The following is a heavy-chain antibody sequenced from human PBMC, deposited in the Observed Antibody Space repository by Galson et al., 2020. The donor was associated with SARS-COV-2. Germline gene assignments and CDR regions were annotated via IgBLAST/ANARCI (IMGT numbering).Heavy chain of an antibody. V-gene: IGHV3-30*04. J-gene: IGHJ6*02. CDR2: ISYDGSNK. CDR1: GFTFSSYA. D-gene: IGHD1-26*01. CDR3: VRANGGSYYYGMDV. Sequence: GGSLRLSCAASGFTFSSYAMHWVRQAPGKGLEWVAVISYDGSNKYYADSVKGRFTISRDNSKNTLYLQMNSLRAEDTAVYYCVRANGGSYYYGMDVWGQGTTVTVSS.